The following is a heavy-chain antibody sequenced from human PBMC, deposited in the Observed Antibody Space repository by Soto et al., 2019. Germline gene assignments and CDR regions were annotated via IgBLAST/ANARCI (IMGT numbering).Heavy chain of an antibody. Sequence: EVQLVESGGGLVQPGGSLRLSCAASGFPFSSYWMHWVRHAPGTGLVWVSRINSDGSGTSYADSVKGRFTISRDNAKNTLYLQMNSLRAEDTAVYYCARAGLVEMATSVHWGQGTLVTVSS. J-gene: IGHJ4*02. CDR2: INSDGSGT. CDR1: GFPFSSYW. V-gene: IGHV3-74*01. D-gene: IGHD5-12*01. CDR3: ARAGLVEMATSVH.